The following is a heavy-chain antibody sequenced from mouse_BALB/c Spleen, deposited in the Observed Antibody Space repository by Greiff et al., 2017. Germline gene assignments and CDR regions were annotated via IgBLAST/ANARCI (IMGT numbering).Heavy chain of an antibody. CDR2: ISSGGST. CDR3: ASEGWFPYYFDY. V-gene: IGHV5-6-5*01. Sequence: EVKLVESGGGLVKPGGSLKLSCAASGFTFSSYAMSWVRQTPEKRLEWVASISSGGSTYYPDSVKGRFTISRDNARNILYLQMSSLRSEDTAMYYCASEGWFPYYFDYWGQGTTLTVSS. D-gene: IGHD2-3*01. J-gene: IGHJ2*01. CDR1: GFTFSSYA.